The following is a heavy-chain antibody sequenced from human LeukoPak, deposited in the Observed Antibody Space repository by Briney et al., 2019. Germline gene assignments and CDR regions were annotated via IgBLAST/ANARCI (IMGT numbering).Heavy chain of an antibody. CDR1: GGSISSYY. Sequence: SESLSLTCTVSGGSISSYYWSWIRQPAGKGLEWIGRTYTSGTTNYNPSLKSRVTMSVDTSKNQFSLKVTSVTAADTAVYYCARYGGVPANWYFDLWGRGTLVTVSS. J-gene: IGHJ2*01. CDR2: TYTSGTT. CDR3: ARYGGVPANWYFDL. V-gene: IGHV4-4*07. D-gene: IGHD2-2*01.